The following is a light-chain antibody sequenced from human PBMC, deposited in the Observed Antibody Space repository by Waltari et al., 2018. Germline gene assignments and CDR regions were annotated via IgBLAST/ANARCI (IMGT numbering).Light chain of an antibody. CDR1: QSVLYSSNNKNY. V-gene: IGKV4-1*01. CDR3: QQYNSTPYT. J-gene: IGKJ2*01. Sequence: DIVMTQSPDSLAVSLGERDTINCKSSQSVLYSSNNKNYLAWYQQKPGQPPKLLIYWASTRESGVPDRFSGSGSGTDFTLTISSLQAEDVAVYYCQQYNSTPYTFGQGTKLEIK. CDR2: WAS.